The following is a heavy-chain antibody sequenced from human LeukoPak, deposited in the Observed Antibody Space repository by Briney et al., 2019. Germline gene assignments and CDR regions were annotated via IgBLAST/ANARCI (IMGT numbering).Heavy chain of an antibody. Sequence: GESLRLSCAASGFTFSSYAMSWVRQAPGKGLAWVSSITDSGDGKYYADSVKGRFTISRDNSKNTLYLQMNSLRAEDTAVYYCAKDSPVATRWGQGTLVTVSS. CDR1: GFTFSSYA. CDR3: AKDSPVATR. J-gene: IGHJ4*02. CDR2: ITDSGDGK. V-gene: IGHV3-23*01. D-gene: IGHD1-26*01.